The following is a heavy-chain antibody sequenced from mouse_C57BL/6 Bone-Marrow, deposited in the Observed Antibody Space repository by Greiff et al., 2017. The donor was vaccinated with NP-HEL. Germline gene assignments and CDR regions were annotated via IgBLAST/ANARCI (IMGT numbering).Heavy chain of an antibody. CDR1: GYTFTSYG. V-gene: IGHV1-81*01. Sequence: QVHVKQSGAELARPGASVKLSCKASGYTFTSYGISWVKQRTGQGLEWIGEIYPRSGNTYYNEKFKGKATLTADKSSSTAYMELRSLTSEDSAVYFCARSGRGPFAYWGQGTLVTVSA. CDR2: IYPRSGNT. J-gene: IGHJ3*01. D-gene: IGHD3-1*01. CDR3: ARSGRGPFAY.